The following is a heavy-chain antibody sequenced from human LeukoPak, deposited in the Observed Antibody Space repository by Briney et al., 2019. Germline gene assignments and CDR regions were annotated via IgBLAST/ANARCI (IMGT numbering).Heavy chain of an antibody. J-gene: IGHJ4*02. D-gene: IGHD6-13*01. Sequence: SETLSLTCAVSGYSISSGYYWSWIRQPPGKGLEWIGYIYYSGSTNYNPSLKSRVTISVDTSKNQFSLKLSSVTAADTAVYYCAGGTSSWYSDYWGQGTLVTVSS. CDR3: AGGTSSWYSDY. V-gene: IGHV4-61*01. CDR2: IYYSGST. CDR1: GYSISSGYY.